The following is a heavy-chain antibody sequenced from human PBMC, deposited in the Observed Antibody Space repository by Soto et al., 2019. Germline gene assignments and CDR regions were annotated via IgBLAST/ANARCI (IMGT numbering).Heavy chain of an antibody. Sequence: SETLSLTCAVYGRYFSGYYWSWIRQPPGKGLEWIGEINHSGSTNYNPSLKSRVTISVDTSKNQFSLKLSSVTAADTAVYYCARGPVRSFRLSIAARPFDYWGQGTLVTVSS. CDR3: ARGPVRSFRLSIAARPFDY. V-gene: IGHV4-34*01. CDR2: INHSGST. J-gene: IGHJ4*02. D-gene: IGHD6-6*01. CDR1: GRYFSGYY.